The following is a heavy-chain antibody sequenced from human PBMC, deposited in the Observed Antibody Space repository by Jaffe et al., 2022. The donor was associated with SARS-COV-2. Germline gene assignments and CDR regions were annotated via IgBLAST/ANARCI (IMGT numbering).Heavy chain of an antibody. CDR3: ARGPGRLGEPQTRGATMIVVVGYDY. CDR2: INHSGST. D-gene: IGHD3-22*01. CDR1: GGSFSGYY. V-gene: IGHV4-34*01. Sequence: QVQLQQWGAGLLKPSETLSLTCAVYGGSFSGYYWSWIRQPPGKGLEWIGEINHSGSTNYNPSLKSRVTISVDTSKNQFSLKLSSVTAADTAVYYCARGPGRLGEPQTRGATMIVVVGYDYWGQGTLVTVSS. J-gene: IGHJ4*02.